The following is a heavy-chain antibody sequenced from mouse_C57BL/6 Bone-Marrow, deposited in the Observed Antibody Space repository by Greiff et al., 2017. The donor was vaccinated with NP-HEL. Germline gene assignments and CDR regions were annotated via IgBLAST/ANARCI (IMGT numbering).Heavy chain of an antibody. J-gene: IGHJ4*01. V-gene: IGHV1-64*01. CDR3: ARGLLWLRRRDYYAMDY. CDR1: GYTFTSYW. CDR2: LHPNRGST. Sequence: QVQLQQPGAELVKPGASVKLSCKASGYTFTSYWMHWVKQRPGQGLEWIGMLHPNRGSTNYNEKFKSKATLTVDKSSSTAYMQLSSLTSEDSAVYYCARGLLWLRRRDYYAMDYWGQGTSVTVSS. D-gene: IGHD2-2*01.